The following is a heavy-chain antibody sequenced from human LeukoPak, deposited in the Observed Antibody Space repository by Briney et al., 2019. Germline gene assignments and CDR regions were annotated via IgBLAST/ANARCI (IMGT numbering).Heavy chain of an antibody. D-gene: IGHD2-8*01. V-gene: IGHV3-21*01. Sequence: GGSLRLSCAASGFTFNSYDMHWVRQAPGKGLEWVSSISSSSSYIYYADSVKGRFTISRDNAKNSLYLQMNSLRAEDTAVYYCARDGIGYCTNGVCYRSHYYYYMDVWGKGTTVTVSS. CDR2: ISSSSSYI. CDR3: ARDGIGYCTNGVCYRSHYYYYMDV. J-gene: IGHJ6*03. CDR1: GFTFNSYD.